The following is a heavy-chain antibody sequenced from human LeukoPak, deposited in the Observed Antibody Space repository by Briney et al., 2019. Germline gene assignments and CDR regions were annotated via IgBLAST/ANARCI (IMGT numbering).Heavy chain of an antibody. V-gene: IGHV3-53*01. J-gene: IGHJ6*02. CDR1: GFTVSSNY. CDR2: IYSGGST. CDR3: ASLWFGEYHGMDV. D-gene: IGHD3-10*01. Sequence: GGSLRLSCAASGFTVSSNYMSWVRQAPGKGLEWVSVIYSGGSTYYADSVKGRFTISRDNSKNTLYLQMNSLRAEDTAVYYCASLWFGEYHGMDVWAKGPRSPSP.